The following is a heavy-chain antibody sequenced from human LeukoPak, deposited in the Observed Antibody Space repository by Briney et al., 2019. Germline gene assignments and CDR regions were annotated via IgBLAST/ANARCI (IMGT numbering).Heavy chain of an antibody. J-gene: IGHJ4*02. CDR3: ARVAKYYYGSETYYFFEH. V-gene: IGHV3-7*01. D-gene: IGHD3-10*01. CDR2: INQDGSEK. Sequence: GGSLRLSCAASGFTFTTYWMTWVRQASGKGLEWVANINQDGSEKYFVDSVKGRFTISRDDAKNSLYLQMNSLRVEDTAVYYCARVAKYYYGSETYYFFEHWGQGTPVTASS. CDR1: GFTFTTYW.